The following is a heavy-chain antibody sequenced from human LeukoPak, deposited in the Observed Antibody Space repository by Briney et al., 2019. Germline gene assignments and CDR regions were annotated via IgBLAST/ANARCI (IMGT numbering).Heavy chain of an antibody. D-gene: IGHD2-2*01. Sequence: PSETLSLTCAVSGGSISSSNWWSWVRQPPGKGLEWIGEIHHSGSSGSTNYNPSLRSRVTISVDTSKNQFSLKPSSVTAADTAVYYCASGQLLSRDAFDVWGQGTMVTVSS. J-gene: IGHJ3*01. CDR1: GGSISSSNW. V-gene: IGHV4-4*02. CDR2: IHHSGSSGST. CDR3: ASGQLLSRDAFDV.